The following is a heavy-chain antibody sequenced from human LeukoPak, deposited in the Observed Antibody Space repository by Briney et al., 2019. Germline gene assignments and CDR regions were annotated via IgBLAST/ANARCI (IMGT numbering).Heavy chain of an antibody. Sequence: GGSLRLSCAASGFTFSNYWMSWVRQAPGKGLELVAKINQDAIEKYCVDSVEGRFTISRDNAKNSLYLQMNSLRAEDTAVYYCARDLYYDSSGYGAFDIWGQGTMVTVSS. D-gene: IGHD3-22*01. CDR2: INQDAIEK. V-gene: IGHV3-7*01. CDR3: ARDLYYDSSGYGAFDI. CDR1: GFTFSNYW. J-gene: IGHJ3*02.